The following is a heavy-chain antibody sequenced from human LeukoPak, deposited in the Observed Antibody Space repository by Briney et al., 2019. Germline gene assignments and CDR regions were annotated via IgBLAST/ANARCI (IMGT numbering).Heavy chain of an antibody. V-gene: IGHV4-61*01. CDR2: IYYSGST. CDR1: GGSVNSGSYY. D-gene: IGHD1-26*01. CDR3: ARAAYSGSYHSDY. Sequence: SETLSLTCTVSGGSVNSGSYYWNWIRQPPGKGLEWIGYIYYSGSTNYNPSLRSRVTISVDTSKNQFSLKLSSVTAADTAVYYCARAAYSGSYHSDYWGQGTLVTVSS. J-gene: IGHJ4*02.